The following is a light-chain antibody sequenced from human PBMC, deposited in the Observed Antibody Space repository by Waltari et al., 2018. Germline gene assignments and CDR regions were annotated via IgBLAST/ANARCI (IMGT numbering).Light chain of an antibody. CDR1: HSVREY. V-gene: IGKV3-11*01. CDR3: QQRISWPLT. J-gene: IGKJ4*01. Sequence: EIVLTQSPATLSLSPGEIATLSCRASHSVREYLAWYQQGPGQAPRLLIYDASNSATGVPARFSVTGYETDFTLTINNLEPEDFAVYYCQQRISWPLTFGGGSKVEIK. CDR2: DAS.